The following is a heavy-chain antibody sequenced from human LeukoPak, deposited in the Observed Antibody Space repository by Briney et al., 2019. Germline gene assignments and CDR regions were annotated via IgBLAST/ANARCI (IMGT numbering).Heavy chain of an antibody. CDR1: EYRFTSYW. CDR2: IYPGDSNT. CDR3: ARRPPASSSWDS. D-gene: IGHD6-13*01. V-gene: IGHV5-51*01. Sequence: GESLKISCKGSEYRFTSYWIGWVRQMPGKGLERMGIIYPGDSNTRYSPSFQGQVTISADKSINTAYLQWSSLKASDTAMYYCARRPPASSSWDSWGQGTLVTVSS. J-gene: IGHJ4*02.